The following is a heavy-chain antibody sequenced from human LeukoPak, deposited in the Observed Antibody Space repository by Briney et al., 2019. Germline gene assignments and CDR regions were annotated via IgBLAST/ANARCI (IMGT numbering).Heavy chain of an antibody. CDR2: SNPNRGGT. CDR3: ARVVYENNWFHP. V-gene: IGHV1-2*02. CDR1: GYTFTGYY. D-gene: IGHD3-3*01. J-gene: IGHJ5*02. Sequence: ASVKVSRKASGYTFTGYYMHWVRQAPGQGREGMGWSNPNRGGTNYAQKFQGRVTMTRDTCISTAYMVPSRLRSDHTAVYYCARVVYENNWFHPWGQGTLVTVSS.